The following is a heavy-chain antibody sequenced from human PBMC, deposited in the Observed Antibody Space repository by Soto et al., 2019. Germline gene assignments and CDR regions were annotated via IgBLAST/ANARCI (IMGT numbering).Heavy chain of an antibody. D-gene: IGHD1-26*01. V-gene: IGHV3-15*01. CDR1: GFTLRNAV. CDR3: KWDLEASDP. Sequence: PGGSRGRGCAASGFTLRNAVMSWVRQAPGKGLEWVGRIRSKTDGGTTDYAAPVKGRFTISRDDSKDTLYLQMNSLKTEDTAVYYCKWDLEASDPWGQGTLVTVPS. CDR2: IRSKTDGGTT. J-gene: IGHJ5*02.